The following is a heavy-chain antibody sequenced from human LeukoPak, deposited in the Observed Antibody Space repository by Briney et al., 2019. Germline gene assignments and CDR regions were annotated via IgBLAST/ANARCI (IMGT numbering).Heavy chain of an antibody. J-gene: IGHJ4*02. CDR3: ARGRIWSGYSTTVYFDY. Sequence: PSQTLSLTCTVSGGSISSGGYYWSWIRQHPGKGLEWIGYICYSGSTYYNPSLKSRVTISVDTSRNQFSLKLSSVTAADTAVYYCARGRIWSGYSTTVYFDYWGQGTLVTVSS. CDR1: GGSISSGGYY. CDR2: ICYSGST. V-gene: IGHV4-31*03. D-gene: IGHD3-3*01.